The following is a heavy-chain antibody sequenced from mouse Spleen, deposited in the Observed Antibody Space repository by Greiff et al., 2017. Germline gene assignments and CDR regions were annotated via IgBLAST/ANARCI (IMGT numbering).Heavy chain of an antibody. CDR1: GYTFASYY. J-gene: IGHJ3*01. V-gene: IGHV1S81*02. CDR3: CGYAACCAL. Sequence: QVQLQQSGAELVKPGASVKLSCKASGYTFASYYMYWVKQRPGQGLEWIGEINPSNGGTNFNEKFKSKATLTVDKSSSTAYMQLSSLTSGVSAVYYCCGYAACCALWGRETLVTVS. CDR2: INPSNGGT. D-gene: IGHD2-2*01.